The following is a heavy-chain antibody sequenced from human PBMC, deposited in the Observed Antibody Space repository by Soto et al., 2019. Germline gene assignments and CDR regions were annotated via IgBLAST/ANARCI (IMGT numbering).Heavy chain of an antibody. CDR1: GFTFSSYS. CDR3: ARSYYYGSGRGGVDV. V-gene: IGHV3-48*02. D-gene: IGHD3-10*01. CDR2: ISSSSSTI. Sequence: EVQLVESGGGLVQPGGSLRLSCAASGFTFSSYSMNWVRQAPGKGLEWVSYISSSSSTIYYADSVKGRFTISRDNAKNSLYRQMNSLREEDTAVYYCARSYYYGSGRGGVDVWGQGTTVTVSS. J-gene: IGHJ6*02.